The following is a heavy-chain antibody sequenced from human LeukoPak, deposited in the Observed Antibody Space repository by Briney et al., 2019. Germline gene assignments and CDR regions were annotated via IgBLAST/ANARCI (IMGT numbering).Heavy chain of an antibody. V-gene: IGHV5-51*01. J-gene: IGHJ3*02. CDR2: IYPGDSDT. CDR1: GYSFTSYW. D-gene: IGHD2-2*01. Sequence: GESLKISCKGSGYSFTSYWIGWVRQMPGKGLEWMGIIYPGDSDTRYSPSFQGQVTISADKSISTAYLQWSSLKASDTAMDYCASGIVVVPAAGAFDIWGQGTMVTVSS. CDR3: ASGIVVVPAAGAFDI.